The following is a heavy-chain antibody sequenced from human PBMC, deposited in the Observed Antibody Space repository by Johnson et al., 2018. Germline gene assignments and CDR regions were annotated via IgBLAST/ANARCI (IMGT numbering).Heavy chain of an antibody. D-gene: IGHD2-2*01. CDR3: ARGRYCSSTSGYGFIGGYYYGVDV. Sequence: VQLVQSGGGLVQXGGSXRLXCAASGFTFSSYDMHWVRQATGKGLEWVSTIGTGGDTYYPDSVKGRFTVSRENAKNALYLQMKRLRARDQAVYFCARGRYCSSTSGYGFIGGYYYGVDVWGQGTTVTVSS. CDR1: GFTFSSYD. J-gene: IGHJ6*02. V-gene: IGHV3-13*01. CDR2: IGTGGDT.